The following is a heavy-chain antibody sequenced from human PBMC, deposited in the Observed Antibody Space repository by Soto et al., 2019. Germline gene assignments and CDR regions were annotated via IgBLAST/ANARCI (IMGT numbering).Heavy chain of an antibody. V-gene: IGHV6-1*01. CDR1: GDSVSSNSAA. CDR3: AGSFSGRGGMDV. D-gene: IGHD3-10*01. Sequence: QTLSLSCAISGDSVSSNSAAWNWTRQSPSGGVEELGRTYSRSSWYNYYAVSVKSRLTINPDTSKHQFSLQLNSVTPEDTAVYYCAGSFSGRGGMDVWGQGTSVTVSS. J-gene: IGHJ6*02. CDR2: TYSRSSWYN.